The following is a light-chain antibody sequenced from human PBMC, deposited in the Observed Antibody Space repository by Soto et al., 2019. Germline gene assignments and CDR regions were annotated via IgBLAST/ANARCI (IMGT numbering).Light chain of an antibody. Sequence: QTVVTQEPSFSVSPGRTVTLTCGLSSASVSTSYYPSWYQQTPGQAPRTLIYNTNKRSSGVPDRFSGSILGNKAALTITGAEADDECDYYCALYMGSGVWVFGGGTKVTVL. V-gene: IGLV8-61*01. CDR3: ALYMGSGVWV. J-gene: IGLJ3*02. CDR1: SASVSTSYY. CDR2: NTN.